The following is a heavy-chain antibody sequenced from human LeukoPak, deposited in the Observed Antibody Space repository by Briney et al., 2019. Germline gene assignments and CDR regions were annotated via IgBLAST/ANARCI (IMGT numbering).Heavy chain of an antibody. Sequence: ASVKVSCKASGYTFTSYYMHWVRQAPGQGLEWMGIINPSGGSTSCAQKFQGRVTMTRDTSTSTVYMELSSLRSEDTAVYYCARDRERWLQLGYFDYWGQGTLVTVSS. CDR2: INPSGGST. CDR1: GYTFTSYY. J-gene: IGHJ4*02. CDR3: ARDRERWLQLGYFDY. D-gene: IGHD5-24*01. V-gene: IGHV1-46*01.